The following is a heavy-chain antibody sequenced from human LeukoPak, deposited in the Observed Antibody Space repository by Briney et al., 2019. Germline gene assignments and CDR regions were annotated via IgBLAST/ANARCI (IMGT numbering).Heavy chain of an antibody. CDR1: GGSISSYY. V-gene: IGHV4-4*09. D-gene: IGHD4-23*01. CDR2: IYHSGST. J-gene: IGHJ4*02. Sequence: PSQTLSLTCTVSGGSISSYYWSWIRQPPGKGLEWIGYIYHSGSTDYNPSIKSRVTISVDTSKSQFSLKLTSVTAADTAVYYCATLTTVVTAYYFDYWGQGTLVTVSS. CDR3: ATLTTVVTAYYFDY.